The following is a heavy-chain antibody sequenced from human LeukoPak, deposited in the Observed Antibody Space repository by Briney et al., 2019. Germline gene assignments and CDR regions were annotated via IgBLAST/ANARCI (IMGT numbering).Heavy chain of an antibody. CDR3: GRDGEPYYYDSSGYCPY. CDR1: GFTFSSYS. D-gene: IGHD3-22*01. V-gene: IGHV3-21*01. Sequence: GGSLRLSCAASGFTFSSYSMNWVRQAPGKGLEWVSSISSSSSYIYYADSVKGRFTISRDNAKNSLYLQMNSLRAEDTAVYYCGRDGEPYYYDSSGYCPYWGQGTLVTVSS. CDR2: ISSSSSYI. J-gene: IGHJ4*02.